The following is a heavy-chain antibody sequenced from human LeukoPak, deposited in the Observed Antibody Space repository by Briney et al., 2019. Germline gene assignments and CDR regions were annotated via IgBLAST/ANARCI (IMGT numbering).Heavy chain of an antibody. CDR1: GYTFTSYD. V-gene: IGHV1-8*01. D-gene: IGHD5-12*01. J-gene: IGHJ6*02. CDR2: MNPNSGNA. Sequence: ASVKVSCKASGYTFTSYDINWVRQATGQGLEWMGWMNPNSGNAGYAQKFQGRVTMTRNTSISTAYMELSSLRSEDTAVYYCARGGYDDYYYYYGMDVWGQRTTVTVSS. CDR3: ARGGYDDYYYYYGMDV.